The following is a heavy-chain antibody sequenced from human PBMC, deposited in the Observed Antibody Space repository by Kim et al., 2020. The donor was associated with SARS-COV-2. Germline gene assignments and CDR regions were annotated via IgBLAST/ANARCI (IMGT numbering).Heavy chain of an antibody. J-gene: IGHJ6*02. D-gene: IGHD5-18*01. CDR1: GFTFSSYS. CDR3: ASQLGDSFHYYYYVMDV. V-gene: IGHV3-48*02. Sequence: GGSLRLSCEASGFTFSSYSMNWVRQAPGKGLEWVSYISSSSSTIYYADSVKGRFTISRDNAKNSLYLQMNSLRDEDTAVYYCASQLGDSFHYYYYVMDVWGQGTTVTVSS. CDR2: ISSSSSTI.